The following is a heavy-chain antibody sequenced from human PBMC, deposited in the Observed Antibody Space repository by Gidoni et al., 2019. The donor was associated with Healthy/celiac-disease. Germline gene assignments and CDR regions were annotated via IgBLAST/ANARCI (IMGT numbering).Heavy chain of an antibody. CDR3: ARGWKRVVPAAMSRYYYYYMDV. CDR2: INHSGST. Sequence: QVQLQQWGAGLLKPSETLSLTCAVYGGSFSGYYWSWIRQPPGQGLAWIGEINHSGSTNYHPSLKSRVTISVDTSKNQFSLKLSSVTAADTAVYYCARGWKRVVPAAMSRYYYYYMDVWGKGTTVTVSS. CDR1: GGSFSGYY. D-gene: IGHD2-2*01. V-gene: IGHV4-34*01. J-gene: IGHJ6*03.